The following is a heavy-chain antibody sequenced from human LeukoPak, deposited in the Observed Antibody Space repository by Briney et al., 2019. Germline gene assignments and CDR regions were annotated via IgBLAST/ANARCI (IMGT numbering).Heavy chain of an antibody. Sequence: SETLSLTCTVSGGSISSSSYYWGWIRQPPGKGLEWIGSIYYSGSTYYNPSLKSRVTISVDTSKNQFSLKLSSVTAADTAVYYCARLDSGSYCTDWGQGTLVTVSS. CDR2: IYYSGST. D-gene: IGHD1-26*01. V-gene: IGHV4-39*01. J-gene: IGHJ4*02. CDR3: ARLDSGSYCTD. CDR1: GGSISSSSYY.